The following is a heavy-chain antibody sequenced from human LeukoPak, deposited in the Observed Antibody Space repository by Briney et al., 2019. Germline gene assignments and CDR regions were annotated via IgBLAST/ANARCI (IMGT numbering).Heavy chain of an antibody. CDR2: IYYSGTT. CDR1: GGSISSSSYY. CDR3: SRGPPLDY. J-gene: IGHJ4*02. Sequence: PSETLSLTCTVSGGSISSSSYYWGWIRQPPGKGLEWIGSIYYSGTTNYNPSLKSRVTISVDTSKNQFSLKLNSVTAADTAVYYCSRGPPLDYWGQGTLVTVSS. V-gene: IGHV4-39*07.